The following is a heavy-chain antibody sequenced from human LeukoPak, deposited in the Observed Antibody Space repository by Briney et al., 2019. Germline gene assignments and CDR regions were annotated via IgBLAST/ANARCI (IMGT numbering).Heavy chain of an antibody. V-gene: IGHV3-7*04. CDR2: IKLDGSDQ. Sequence: PAGSLRLSCEVSGVSFTNSCMSWVRQPPRKGLELVGNIKLDGSDQYYVDSVQGRFTISRDNAKNSLYLQMNSLRAEDTAVYYCARENFQYWAQGTPVTVSS. CDR3: ARENFQY. CDR1: GVSFTNSC. J-gene: IGHJ4*02.